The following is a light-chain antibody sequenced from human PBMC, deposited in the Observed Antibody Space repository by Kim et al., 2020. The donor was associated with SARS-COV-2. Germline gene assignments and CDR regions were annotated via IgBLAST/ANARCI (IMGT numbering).Light chain of an antibody. Sequence: VAQGKTARITCGGNNIGRKSIHWYQHKPGQAPVLVIYYDSDRPPGVSERFSASNSGNTATLAISSVEPGDEADYYCQVWENTLRTFGGGTKLTVL. CDR1: NIGRKS. CDR2: YDS. J-gene: IGLJ2*01. CDR3: QVWENTLRT. V-gene: IGLV3-21*01.